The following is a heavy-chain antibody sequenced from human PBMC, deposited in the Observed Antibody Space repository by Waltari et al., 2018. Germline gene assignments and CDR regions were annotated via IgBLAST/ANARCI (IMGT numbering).Heavy chain of an antibody. D-gene: IGHD3-22*01. J-gene: IGHJ4*02. CDR1: GYSFTSYW. CDR3: ARGGGYYYDSSGYYSFDY. V-gene: IGHV5-51*03. CDR2: IYPGDSDT. Sequence: EVQLVQSGAEVKKPGESLKISCKGSGYSFTSYWIGWVRQMPGKGREWMGIIYPGDSDTRYSPAFQGQVTISADKSISTAYLQWSSLKASDTAMYYCARGGGYYYDSSGYYSFDYWGQGTLVTVSS.